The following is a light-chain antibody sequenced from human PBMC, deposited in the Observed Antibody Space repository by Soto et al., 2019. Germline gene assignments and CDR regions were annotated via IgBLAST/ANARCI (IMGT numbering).Light chain of an antibody. Sequence: DIQMTQSPSTLSASVGDRVTITCRASESIRTWLAWYQHKPGKAPKFLIYDASTLESGVPSRFSGSGSGTEFTLTISSLQPDDFANYYHQQYNNYPRTFGQGTKVEIK. V-gene: IGKV1-5*01. CDR1: ESIRTW. CDR2: DAS. J-gene: IGKJ1*01. CDR3: QQYNNYPRT.